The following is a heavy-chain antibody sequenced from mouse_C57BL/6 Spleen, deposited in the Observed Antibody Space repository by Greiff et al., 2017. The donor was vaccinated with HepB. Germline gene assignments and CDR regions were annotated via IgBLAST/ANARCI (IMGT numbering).Heavy chain of an antibody. V-gene: IGHV1-15*01. CDR3: TRGGYYGSSYLYWYFDV. CDR2: IDPETGGT. J-gene: IGHJ1*03. Sequence: VQLVESGAELVRPGASVTLSCKASGYTFTDYEMHWVKQTPVHGLEWIGAIDPETGGTAYNQKFKGKAILTADKSSSTAYMELRSLTSEDSAVYYCTRGGYYGSSYLYWYFDVWGTGTTVTVSS. CDR1: GYTFTDYE. D-gene: IGHD1-1*01.